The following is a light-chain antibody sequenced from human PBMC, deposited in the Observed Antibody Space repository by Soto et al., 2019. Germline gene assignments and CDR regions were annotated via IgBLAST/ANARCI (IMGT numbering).Light chain of an antibody. V-gene: IGLV3-21*02. CDR1: NIGWKS. J-gene: IGLJ2*01. Sequence: SYELTQPPSVSVVPGQTARITCGGNNIGWKSVHWYQQKPGQAPVLVVYHNTDRPSGIPERFSGSNSANTATLTISRVEAGDEADYYCQVWDSISDHVVFGGGTKLTVL. CDR3: QVWDSISDHVV. CDR2: HNT.